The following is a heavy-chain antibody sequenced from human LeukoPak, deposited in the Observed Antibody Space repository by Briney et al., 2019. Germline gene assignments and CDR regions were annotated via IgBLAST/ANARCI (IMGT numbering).Heavy chain of an antibody. CDR3: ARAPSPYYYDSSAYYSDY. J-gene: IGHJ4*02. Sequence: ASVKVSCKTSGYTFTNFDINWVRQATGQGLEWLGWMNPYTGKTGYAQKFQGRVTFTGDTSIRTAYMEVSSLTSEDTAVYFCARAPSPYYYDSSAYYSDYWGQGTLVTVSS. CDR1: GYTFTNFD. D-gene: IGHD3-22*01. V-gene: IGHV1-8*03. CDR2: MNPYTGKT.